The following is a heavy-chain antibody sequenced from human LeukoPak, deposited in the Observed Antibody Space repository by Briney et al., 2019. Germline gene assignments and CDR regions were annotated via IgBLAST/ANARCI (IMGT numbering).Heavy chain of an antibody. CDR2: IKQDGSEK. CDR3: ASTRLGLTNWFDP. D-gene: IGHD3-9*01. J-gene: IGHJ5*02. V-gene: IGHV3-7*01. CDR1: GFTFSSYW. Sequence: GGSLRLSCAASGFTFSSYWMSWVRQAPGKGLEWVANIKQDGSEKYYVDSVKGRFTISRDNAKTSLYLQMNSLRAEDTAVYYCASTRLGLTNWFDPWGQGTLVTVSS.